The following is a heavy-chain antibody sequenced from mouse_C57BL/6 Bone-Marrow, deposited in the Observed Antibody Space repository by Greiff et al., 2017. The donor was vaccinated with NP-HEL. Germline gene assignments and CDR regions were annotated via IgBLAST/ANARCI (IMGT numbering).Heavy chain of an antibody. J-gene: IGHJ1*03. V-gene: IGHV1-55*01. CDR2: IYPGSGST. CDR1: GYTFTSYW. CDR3: ASTTVVREYFDV. Sequence: VQLQQPGAELVKPGASVKMSCKASGYTFTSYWITWVKQRPGQGLEWIGDIYPGSGSTNYNGKFKSKATLTVDTSSSTAYMQLSSLTSEDSAVYYCASTTVVREYFDVWGTGTTVTVSS. D-gene: IGHD1-1*01.